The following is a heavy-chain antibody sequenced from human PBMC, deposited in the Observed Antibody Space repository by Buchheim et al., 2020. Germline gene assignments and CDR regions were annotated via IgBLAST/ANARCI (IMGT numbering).Heavy chain of an antibody. J-gene: IGHJ5*02. Sequence: QVQLQQWGAGLLKPSETLSLTCAVYGGSFSGYYWSWIRQPPGKGLEWIGEINHSGTTNYNPSLKSRVTISVDTSKKQLSLKLSSVTAADTAVYYCAQRLRFLHWFDPWGQGTL. CDR2: INHSGTT. V-gene: IGHV4-34*01. CDR1: GGSFSGYY. CDR3: AQRLRFLHWFDP. D-gene: IGHD3-16*01.